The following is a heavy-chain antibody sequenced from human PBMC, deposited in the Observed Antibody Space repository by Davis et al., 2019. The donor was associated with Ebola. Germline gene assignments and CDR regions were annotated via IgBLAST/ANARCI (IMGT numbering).Heavy chain of an antibody. V-gene: IGHV4-4*02. CDR3: TRDQGSSPGD. D-gene: IGHD6-6*01. CDR1: GDSISSNKW. J-gene: IGHJ4*02. CDR2: IHHSGNT. Sequence: MPSDTLSLTCAVSGDSISSNKWWSWVRQPPGKGLEWIGEIHHSGNTNFNPSLESRVTILLDTSKNQFFLKLSSVTAADTAVYYCTRDQGSSPGDWGQGTPVSVSS.